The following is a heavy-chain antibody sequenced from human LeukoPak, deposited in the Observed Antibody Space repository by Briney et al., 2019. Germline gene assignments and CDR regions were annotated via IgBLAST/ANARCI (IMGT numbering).Heavy chain of an antibody. CDR2: IRSKANSYAT. Sequence: GGSLRLSCAASGFTFSGSAMHWVRQASGKGLEWVGRIRSKANSYATAYAASVKGRFTISRDDSKNTAYLQMNSLKAEDTAVYYCTSRIDSLDYWGQGTLVTVSS. D-gene: IGHD3-9*01. CDR3: TSRIDSLDY. CDR1: GFTFSGSA. V-gene: IGHV3-73*01. J-gene: IGHJ4*02.